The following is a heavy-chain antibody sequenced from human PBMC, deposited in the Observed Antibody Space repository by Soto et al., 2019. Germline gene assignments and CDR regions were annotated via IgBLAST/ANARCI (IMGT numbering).Heavy chain of an antibody. V-gene: IGHV3-23*01. CDR1: GCTFNNYA. CDR2: ISGTGGST. CDR3: AKDRLGGNFDY. J-gene: IGHJ4*02. Sequence: PGGSLRISCAASGCTFNNYAMNWVRQAPGKGLEWVATISGTGGSTYYADSVKGRFTISRDNSKNTLYLQMNSLRVEDTAVYYCAKDRLGGNFDYWGQGTQVTVSS.